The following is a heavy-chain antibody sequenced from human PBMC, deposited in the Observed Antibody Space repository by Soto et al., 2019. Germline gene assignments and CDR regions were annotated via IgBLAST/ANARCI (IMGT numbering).Heavy chain of an antibody. CDR2: IYSGGST. V-gene: IGHV3-53*04. Sequence: EVQLVESGGGLVQPGGSLRLSCAASGFTVSSNYMSWVRQAPGKGLEWVSVIYSGGSTYYADSVKGRFTISRHNSKNTLYLQMNSLRAEDTAVYYCAREGDYGDYNYWYFDLWGRGTLVTVSS. CDR3: AREGDYGDYNYWYFDL. CDR1: GFTVSSNY. J-gene: IGHJ2*01. D-gene: IGHD4-17*01.